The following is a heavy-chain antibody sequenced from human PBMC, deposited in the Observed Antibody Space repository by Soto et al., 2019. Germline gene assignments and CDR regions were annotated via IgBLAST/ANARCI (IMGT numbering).Heavy chain of an antibody. J-gene: IGHJ4*02. Sequence: QVQLVQSGAEVKKPGASVKVSCKASGYTFTSYDINWVRQATGQGLEWMGWMNPNSGNTGYAQKFQGRVTMLRNTSISTAYMELSSLRSEDTAVYYCGRGSHRVHDYGDYRYDYWGQGTLVTVSS. CDR1: GYTFTSYD. D-gene: IGHD4-17*01. V-gene: IGHV1-8*01. CDR2: MNPNSGNT. CDR3: GRGSHRVHDYGDYRYDY.